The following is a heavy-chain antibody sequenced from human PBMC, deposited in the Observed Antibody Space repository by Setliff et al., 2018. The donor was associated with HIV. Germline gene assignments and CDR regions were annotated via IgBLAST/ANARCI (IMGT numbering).Heavy chain of an antibody. J-gene: IGHJ4*02. V-gene: IGHV1-69*05. CDR2: IIPMYGVT. CDR3: ARDLVMSGYSSGYYYRTEYYFDY. CDR1: GGTFSSYV. D-gene: IGHD3-22*01. Sequence: ASVKVSCKASGGTFSSYVISWVRQAPGQGPEWMGGIIPMYGVTNYAQKFQGRVTITTDESTSTAYMELSSLRSEDTAVYYCARDLVMSGYSSGYYYRTEYYFDYWGQGTLVTVSS.